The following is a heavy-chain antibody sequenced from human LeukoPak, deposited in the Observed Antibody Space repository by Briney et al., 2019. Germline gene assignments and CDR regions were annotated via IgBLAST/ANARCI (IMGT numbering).Heavy chain of an antibody. CDR2: IYYSGST. D-gene: IGHD2-15*01. Sequence: SETLSLICTVSGASISSYYWSWIRQPPGKGLEWIGYIYYSGSTNYSPSLRSRVTISVDTSKNQFSLRLSSVTAADTAVYYCARTNGGNLYFDYWGQGTLVTVSS. V-gene: IGHV4-59*01. CDR3: ARTNGGNLYFDY. CDR1: GASISSYY. J-gene: IGHJ4*02.